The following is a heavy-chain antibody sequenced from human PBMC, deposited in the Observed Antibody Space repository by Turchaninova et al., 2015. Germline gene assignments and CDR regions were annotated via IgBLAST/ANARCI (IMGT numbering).Heavy chain of an antibody. CDR2: IWSDGSKK. J-gene: IGHJ4*02. V-gene: IGHV3-30*02. CDR3: VKGNEADY. Sequence: QVQVVESGGGVVQPGGSPSLSCAASQFTFSSYGMNWVRQAPGKGLEWVALIWSDGSKKNYADAVNGRFTISRDNSKNTLYLQMNSLRPEDTAVYYCVKGNEADYWGQGTLVTVSS. CDR1: QFTFSSYG.